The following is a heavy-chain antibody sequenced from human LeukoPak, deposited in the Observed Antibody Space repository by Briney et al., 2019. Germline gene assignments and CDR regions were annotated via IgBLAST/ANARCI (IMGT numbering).Heavy chain of an antibody. V-gene: IGHV3-7*01. CDR1: GFTFSSNW. D-gene: IGHD6-13*01. CDR3: ARWVSQNRGSWYDY. CDR2: IKQAGSEK. J-gene: IGHJ4*02. Sequence: GGSLRLSCAASGFTFSSNWMSWVRQAPGKGLEWVANIKQAGSEKYYVDSVKGRFTISRDNAKNSLYTQMNSLRAEDTAVYYCARWVSQNRGSWYDYWGQGTLVTVSS.